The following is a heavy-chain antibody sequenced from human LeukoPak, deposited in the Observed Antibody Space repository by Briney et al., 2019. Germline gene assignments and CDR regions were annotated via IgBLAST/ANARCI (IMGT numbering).Heavy chain of an antibody. J-gene: IGHJ5*02. CDR3: ARGYYYYDSSGYRNWFDP. V-gene: IGHV1-18*01. CDR2: ISVYNGNT. D-gene: IGHD3-22*01. CDR1: GYTFTSYG. Sequence: GASVKVSCKASGYTFTSYGISWVRQAPGQGLEWMGWISVYNGNTNYAQKLQGRVTMTTDTSTSTAYMELRSLRSDDTAVYYCARGYYYYDSSGYRNWFDPWGQGTLVTVSS.